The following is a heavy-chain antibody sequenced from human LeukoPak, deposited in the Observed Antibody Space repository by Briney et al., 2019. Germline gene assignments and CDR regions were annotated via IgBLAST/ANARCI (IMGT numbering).Heavy chain of an antibody. Sequence: GESLKISCKGSGYSFTNYWIGWVRQMPGKGLEWMGIIYPGDSDTRYSPSFQGQVTISADKSISTAYLQWSSLKASDTAMYYCARLRVAAAGDVMFDYWGQGTLVTVSS. CDR1: GYSFTNYW. CDR2: IYPGDSDT. D-gene: IGHD6-13*01. J-gene: IGHJ4*02. V-gene: IGHV5-51*01. CDR3: ARLRVAAAGDVMFDY.